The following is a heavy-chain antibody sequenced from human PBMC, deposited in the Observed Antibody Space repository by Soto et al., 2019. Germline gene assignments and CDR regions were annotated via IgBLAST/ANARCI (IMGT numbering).Heavy chain of an antibody. V-gene: IGHV4-34*01. CDR3: AREYYDILPGYSSHFDY. CDR2: INHSGST. CDR1: GGSISSYY. Sequence: SETLSLTCTVSGGSISSYYWCWIRQPPGKGLEWIGEINHSGSTNYNPSLKSRVTISVDTSKNQFSLKLSSVTAADTAVYYCAREYYDILPGYSSHFDYWGQGTLVTVS. D-gene: IGHD3-9*01. J-gene: IGHJ4*02.